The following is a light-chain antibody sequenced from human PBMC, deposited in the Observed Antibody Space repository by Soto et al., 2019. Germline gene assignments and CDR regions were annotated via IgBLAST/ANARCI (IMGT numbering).Light chain of an antibody. CDR2: KVS. V-gene: IGKV2-30*01. Sequence: DVVMTQSPLSLPVTLGQPASISCRSSQSLVYSDGNTYLNWFQQRPGQSPRRLIYKVSNRDSGVPDRFGGSGSGTDLTLKISRVEAEDVGFYYCMQGTHWPLTFGGGTKVEIK. CDR1: QSLVYSDGNTY. CDR3: MQGTHWPLT. J-gene: IGKJ4*01.